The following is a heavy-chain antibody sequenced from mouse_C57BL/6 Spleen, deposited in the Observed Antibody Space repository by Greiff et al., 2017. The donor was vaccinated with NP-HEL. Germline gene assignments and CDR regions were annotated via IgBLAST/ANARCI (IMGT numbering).Heavy chain of an antibody. CDR2: LDPSDSYT. CDR1: GYTFTSYW. V-gene: IGHV1-69*01. J-gene: IGHJ2*01. Sequence: QVQLQQPGAELVMPGASVKLSCKASGYTFTSYWMHWVKQRPGQGLEWIGELDPSDSYTNYNQKFKGKSTLTVDKSSSTAYRQLSSLTSEDAAVYYCARGRYYYGSSYAFDYWGQGTTLTVSS. CDR3: ARGRYYYGSSYAFDY. D-gene: IGHD1-1*01.